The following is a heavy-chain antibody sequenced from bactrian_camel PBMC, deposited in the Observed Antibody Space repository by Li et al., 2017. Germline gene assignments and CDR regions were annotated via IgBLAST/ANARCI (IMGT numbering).Heavy chain of an antibody. CDR3: AVARTVFWGRACGEYGM. Sequence: HVQLVESGGDSVPAGGSLSLTCEVSGTSVGYCLAWFRQPLGNERERVATIDADGATSYADSVRDRFTITKNTAESTLDLQMNSLKPEDSAEYYCAVARTVFWGRACGEYGMRGRGTQVTVS. CDR2: IDADGAT. J-gene: IGHJ4*01. V-gene: IGHV3S55*01. CDR1: GTSVGYC. D-gene: IGHD5*01.